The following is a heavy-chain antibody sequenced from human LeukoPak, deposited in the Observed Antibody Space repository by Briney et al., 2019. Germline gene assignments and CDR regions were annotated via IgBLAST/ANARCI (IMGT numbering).Heavy chain of an antibody. CDR2: ISSSGSTI. J-gene: IGHJ3*02. CDR3: AREELQSGDAFDI. V-gene: IGHV3-11*01. CDR1: GFTFSDYY. D-gene: IGHD1-26*01. Sequence: GGSLRLSCAASGFTFSDYYMSWIRQAPGKGLEWVSYISSSGSTIYYADSLKGRFTISRDNAKNSLYLQMNSLRAEDTAVYYCAREELQSGDAFDIWGQGTMVTVSS.